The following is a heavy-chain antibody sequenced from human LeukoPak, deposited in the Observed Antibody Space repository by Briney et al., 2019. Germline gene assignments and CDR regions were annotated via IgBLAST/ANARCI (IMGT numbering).Heavy chain of an antibody. D-gene: IGHD2-2*02. CDR2: ISSSSSTI. Sequence: GGALRHSCAASGFTFSSYEMNGVRQARGKGRAGVSYISSSSSTIYDADSAKGRFTISRDNAKNSMYLLMNRLRAEDTAVYYCARGRDLGSTSCYKDWGQGTLVTVSS. V-gene: IGHV3-48*03. CDR3: ARGRDLGSTSCYKD. CDR1: GFTFSSYE. J-gene: IGHJ4*02.